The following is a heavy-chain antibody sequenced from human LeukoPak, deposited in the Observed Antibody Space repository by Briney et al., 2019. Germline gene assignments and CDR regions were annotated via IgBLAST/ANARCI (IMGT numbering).Heavy chain of an antibody. CDR3: ARALTYSRVVPAATTFGGVQPPGY. CDR1: GYTFTSYY. Sequence: ASVKVSCKASGYTFTSYYMHWVRQAPGQGLEWMGIINPSGDSTSYAQKFQGRVTMTRDTSTSTVYMELSSLRSEDTAVYYCARALTYSRVVPAATTFGGVQPPGYWGQETLVTVSS. CDR2: INPSGDST. V-gene: IGHV1-46*01. J-gene: IGHJ4*02. D-gene: IGHD2-2*01.